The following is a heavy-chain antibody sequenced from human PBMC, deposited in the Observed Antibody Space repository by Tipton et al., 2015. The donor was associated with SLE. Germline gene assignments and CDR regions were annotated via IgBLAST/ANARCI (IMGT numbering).Heavy chain of an antibody. Sequence: SLRLSCAASGFTFGSYWMHWVRQAPGKGLEWVSAISGSGGSTYYADSVKGRFTISRDNSKNTLYLQMNSLRAEDTAVYYCARDSIVGATRYAFDIWGQGTMVTVSS. D-gene: IGHD1-26*01. CDR3: ARDSIVGATRYAFDI. CDR1: GFTFGSYW. J-gene: IGHJ3*02. V-gene: IGHV3-23*01. CDR2: ISGSGGST.